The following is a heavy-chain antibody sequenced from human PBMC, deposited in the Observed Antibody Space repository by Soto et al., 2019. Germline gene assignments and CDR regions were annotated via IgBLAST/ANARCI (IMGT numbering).Heavy chain of an antibody. CDR1: GFSLSSTRMA. Sequence: QITLKESGPTLVKPTQTLTLTCTFSGFSLSSTRMAVGWIRQPPGKALEWLALIYWDDDKRYSPFLKSRLTIPEDTSKNQVVLTMSTMDPVGTARYYCAHIVVAGLGYYFDYWGQGTLVTVSS. J-gene: IGHJ4*02. V-gene: IGHV2-5*02. CDR2: IYWDDDK. CDR3: AHIVVAGLGYYFDY. D-gene: IGHD6-19*01.